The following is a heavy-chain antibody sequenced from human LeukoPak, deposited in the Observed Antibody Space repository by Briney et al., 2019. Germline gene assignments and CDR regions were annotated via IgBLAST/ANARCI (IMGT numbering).Heavy chain of an antibody. J-gene: IGHJ4*02. CDR2: ISTYNGNT. D-gene: IGHD6-13*01. CDR3: AREGIRIAAAGTIDY. CDR1: GYTFSNYA. Sequence: ASVKVSCKASGYTFSNYAINWVRQAPGQGLEWMGWISTYNGNTNYAQKLQDRVTMTTDTSTSTAYMELRSLRSDDTAMYYCAREGIRIAAAGTIDYWGQGTLVAVSS. V-gene: IGHV1-18*01.